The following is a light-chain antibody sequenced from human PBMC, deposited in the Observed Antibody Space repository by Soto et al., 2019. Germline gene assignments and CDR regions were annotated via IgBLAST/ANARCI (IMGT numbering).Light chain of an antibody. CDR1: SSDVGGYNC. CDR3: SSYTSSSTPYV. Sequence: QSALTQPASVSGSPGQPITISCTGTSSDVGGYNCVSWYQQHPGKAPKLMIYDVSNRPSGVSNRFSGSKSGNTASLTISGLQAEDEADYYCSSYTSSSTPYVFGTGTKVTVL. CDR2: DVS. J-gene: IGLJ1*01. V-gene: IGLV2-14*01.